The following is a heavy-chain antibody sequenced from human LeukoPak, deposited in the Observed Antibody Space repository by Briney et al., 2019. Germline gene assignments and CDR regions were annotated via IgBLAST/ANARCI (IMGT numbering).Heavy chain of an antibody. J-gene: IGHJ3*02. D-gene: IGHD6-13*01. Sequence: ASVKVSCKASGYTFTSYGISWVRQAPGQGLEWMGWISAYNGNTNYAQNRQARVTMTTDTSTSTAYMELRSLRSDDTAVYYCASSIAAAGGDAFDIWGQGTMVTVSS. CDR1: GYTFTSYG. CDR3: ASSIAAAGGDAFDI. CDR2: ISAYNGNT. V-gene: IGHV1-18*01.